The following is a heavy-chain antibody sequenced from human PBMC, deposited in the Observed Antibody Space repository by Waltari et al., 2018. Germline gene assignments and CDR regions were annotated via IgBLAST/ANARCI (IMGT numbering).Heavy chain of an antibody. CDR2: ISSSGSTI. V-gene: IGHV3-48*03. CDR1: GFDFRSYE. D-gene: IGHD6-13*01. J-gene: IGHJ4*02. CDR3: ARDRAGFEY. Sequence: EVQLVESGGGLVQPGGSLRLSCAASGFDFRSYEMNWVRQAPGKGLEWVSQISSSGSTIDYADSVKGRFTISRDNARNSLFLQMNSLRVEDTAVYYCARDRAGFEYWGRGTLVTVSS.